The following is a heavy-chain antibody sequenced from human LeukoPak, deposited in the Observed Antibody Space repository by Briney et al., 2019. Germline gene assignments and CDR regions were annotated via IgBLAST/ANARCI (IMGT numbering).Heavy chain of an antibody. CDR3: ARDWGSGSYSKYFQH. V-gene: IGHV1-46*01. J-gene: IGHJ1*01. CDR1: GYTFTSYY. D-gene: IGHD3-10*01. Sequence: GASVKVSCKASGYTFTSYYMHWVRQAPGQGLEWMGIINPSGGSTSYAQKFQGRVTMTRDTSTSTVYMELSSLRSEDTAVYYCARDWGSGSYSKYFQHWGQGTLVTVSS. CDR2: INPSGGST.